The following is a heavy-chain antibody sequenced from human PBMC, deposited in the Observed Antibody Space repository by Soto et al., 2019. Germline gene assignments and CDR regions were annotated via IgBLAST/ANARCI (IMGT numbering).Heavy chain of an antibody. Sequence: ASVKVSCKASGYTFTSYYMHWVRQAPGQGLEWMGIINPSGGSTSYAQKFQGRVTMTRDTSTSTVYMELSSLRSEDTAVYYCARGNYDVLEVLSYYFDYWGQGTLVTVSS. CDR3: ARGNYDVLEVLSYYFDY. V-gene: IGHV1-46*01. D-gene: IGHD3-9*01. CDR2: INPSGGST. J-gene: IGHJ4*02. CDR1: GYTFTSYY.